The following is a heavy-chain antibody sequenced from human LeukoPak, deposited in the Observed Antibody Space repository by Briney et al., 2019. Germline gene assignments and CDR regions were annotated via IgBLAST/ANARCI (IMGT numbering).Heavy chain of an antibody. CDR2: IQYDRSDE. D-gene: IGHD6-13*01. CDR1: GFTFSNYG. V-gene: IGHV3-30*02. Sequence: GESLRLSCAASGFTFSNYGMHWVGPAPGKGLEWVEFIQYDRSDESYADSVKGRFTIYRDNSKNTLYLQINSLRTEDTAVYYCATKAASYYFESWGQGSLVTVSS. J-gene: IGHJ4*02. CDR3: ATKAASYYFES.